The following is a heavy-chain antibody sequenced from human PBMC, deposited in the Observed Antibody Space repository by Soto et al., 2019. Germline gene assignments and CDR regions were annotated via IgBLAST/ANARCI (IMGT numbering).Heavy chain of an antibody. J-gene: IGHJ6*02. CDR2: IYARGAV. CDR3: VGEMLPGGADG. Sequence: EVQLVESGGGLVQPGRSLRLSCAASGLTVRDSAMHWVRQVTGGGLEWVSGIYARGAVGSVDSVKGRLTMSRDVAKNSLYLGTPSLTTADTALCYRVGEMLPGGADGWGQGTRVTVSS. CDR1: GLTVRDSA. D-gene: IGHD3-10*01. V-gene: IGHV3-9*01.